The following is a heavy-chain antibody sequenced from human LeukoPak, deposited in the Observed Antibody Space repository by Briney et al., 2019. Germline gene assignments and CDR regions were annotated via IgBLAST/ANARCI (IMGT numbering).Heavy chain of an antibody. J-gene: IGHJ4*02. CDR3: ARDRHWTNDWVFDY. CDR2: IYTSGST. D-gene: IGHD1/OR15-1a*01. V-gene: IGHV4-4*07. Sequence: SETLSLTCTVSGGSISSYYWSWIRQPAGKGLEWIGRIYTSGSTNYNPSLKSRVTMSVDTSKNQFSLKLRSVTAADTAVYYCARDRHWTNDWVFDYWGQGTLVTVSS. CDR1: GGSISSYY.